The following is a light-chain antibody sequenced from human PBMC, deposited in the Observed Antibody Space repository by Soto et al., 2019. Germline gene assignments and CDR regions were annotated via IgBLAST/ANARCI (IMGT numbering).Light chain of an antibody. CDR2: GAS. Sequence: EIVLTQSPGTLSLSPGERATLSCRASQSVNSEYLGWYQQKRGQAPRVGIYGASRRATGIPDRFSGSGSGTDFTLTISRLEPEDFAVYYCQQYANSPLTFGGGTTVEIK. J-gene: IGKJ4*01. CDR3: QQYANSPLT. V-gene: IGKV3-20*01. CDR1: QSVNSEY.